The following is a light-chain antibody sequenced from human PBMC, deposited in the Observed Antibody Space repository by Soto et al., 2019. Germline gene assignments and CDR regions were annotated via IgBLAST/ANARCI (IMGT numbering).Light chain of an antibody. CDR1: NSNIGINT. Sequence: QSVLTQPPSASGTPGQRVTISCSGGNSNIGINTVNWYQQLPGAAPKLLIFNNSQRPSGVPDRFSGSKSGTSASLVISGLQSEDEADYYCATWDDTLTAWVFGGGTKVTVL. J-gene: IGLJ3*02. CDR3: ATWDDTLTAWV. V-gene: IGLV1-44*01. CDR2: NNS.